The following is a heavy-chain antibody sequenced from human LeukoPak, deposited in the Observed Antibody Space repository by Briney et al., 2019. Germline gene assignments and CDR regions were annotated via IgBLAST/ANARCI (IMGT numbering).Heavy chain of an antibody. CDR3: AADYGSGSYRFDY. CDR2: IYYSGST. J-gene: IGHJ4*02. Sequence: SQTLSLTCTVSGGSISSSSYYWGWIRQPPGKGLEWIGSIYYSGSTYYNPSLKSRVTISVDTSKNQFSLKLNSVTAADTAVYYCAADYGSGSYRFDYWGQGTLVTVSS. CDR1: GGSISSSSYY. D-gene: IGHD3-10*01. V-gene: IGHV4-39*07.